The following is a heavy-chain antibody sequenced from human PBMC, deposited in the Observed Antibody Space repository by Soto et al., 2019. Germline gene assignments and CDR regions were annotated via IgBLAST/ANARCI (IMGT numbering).Heavy chain of an antibody. D-gene: IGHD6-13*01. Sequence: EVQLVESGGGLVQPGRSLRLSCAASGFTFDDYAMHWVRQVPGKGLEWVSGINWNSGSIGYVDSVKGRFAIPSDNAKNSLHLQMNRLSAEDTAFYYCVKDESINWYSGHFRHWGQGTLVTVSS. V-gene: IGHV3-9*01. CDR2: INWNSGSI. CDR1: GFTFDDYA. CDR3: VKDESINWYSGHFRH. J-gene: IGHJ1*01.